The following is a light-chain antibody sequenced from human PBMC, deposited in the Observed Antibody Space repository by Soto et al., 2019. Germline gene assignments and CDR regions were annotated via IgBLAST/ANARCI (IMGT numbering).Light chain of an antibody. CDR2: GNG. CDR3: QSYDKRPTAYV. Sequence: QSALTQPPSVSGAPGQRVTISCSGTSSSIGAGYEVHWYHQLPGTAPKLVVSGNGNRPSGVPDRLSASKSGTSASLAITGIQAEDEGNYYSQSYDKRPTAYVFGTGTKVTV. V-gene: IGLV1-40*01. J-gene: IGLJ1*01. CDR1: SSSIGAGYE.